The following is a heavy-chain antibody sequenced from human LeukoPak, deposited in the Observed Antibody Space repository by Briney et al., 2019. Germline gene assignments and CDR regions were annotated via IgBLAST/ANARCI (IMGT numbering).Heavy chain of an antibody. CDR2: ISSSSRYI. Sequence: PGGSLRLSCAASGFTFSYYSMNWVRQAPGKGLEWVSSISSSSRYIYYADSVKGRFTISRDNAKNSLYLQMNSLRAEDTAVYYCARGYYDSSGYYFFYYYYYMDVWGKGTTVTISS. J-gene: IGHJ6*03. V-gene: IGHV3-21*01. CDR1: GFTFSYYS. D-gene: IGHD3-22*01. CDR3: ARGYYDSSGYYFFYYYYYMDV.